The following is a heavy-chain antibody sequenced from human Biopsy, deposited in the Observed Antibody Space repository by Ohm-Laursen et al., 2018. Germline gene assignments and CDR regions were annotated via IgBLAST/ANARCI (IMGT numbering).Heavy chain of an antibody. CDR3: ARGRTGG. CDR2: ISSGSSPI. J-gene: IGHJ4*02. V-gene: IGHV3-48*01. D-gene: IGHD1/OR15-1a*01. Sequence: AASGFTFSSYSMNWVRQAPGKGLEWVSFISSGSSPIYYADSVKGRFTISRDDAKNSLYLQMNSLRAEDTAVYYCARGRTGGWGQGTLVTVSS. CDR1: GFTFSSYS.